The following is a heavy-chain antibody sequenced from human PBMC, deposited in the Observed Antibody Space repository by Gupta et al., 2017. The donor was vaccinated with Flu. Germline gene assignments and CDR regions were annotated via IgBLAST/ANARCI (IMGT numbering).Heavy chain of an antibody. CDR1: FRSHG. V-gene: IGHV3-33*01. CDR3: VRDNGIASSGMGR. D-gene: IGHD1-1*01. CDR2: IWYDGSNT. J-gene: IGHJ4*02. Sequence: FRSHGMNWVRQAPGKGLEWVAVIWYDGSNTQYLDSVKGRFTISRDKSKNSLYLHMDSRRADDTALYFCVRDNGIASSGMGRWGQGTLVTVSS.